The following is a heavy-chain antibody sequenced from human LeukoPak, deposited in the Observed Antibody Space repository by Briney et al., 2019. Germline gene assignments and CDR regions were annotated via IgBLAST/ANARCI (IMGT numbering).Heavy chain of an antibody. CDR3: ARDYCSSTACLFDY. CDR2: INPNSGGT. Sequence: ASVKVSCKASGYTFTGYYMHWVRQAPGQGLEWMGWINPNSGGTNYAQKFQGRVTMTRDTSISTAYMELSRLRSDDTAVYYCARDYCSSTACLFDYWGQGTLVTVSS. D-gene: IGHD2-2*01. V-gene: IGHV1-2*02. J-gene: IGHJ4*02. CDR1: GYTFTGYY.